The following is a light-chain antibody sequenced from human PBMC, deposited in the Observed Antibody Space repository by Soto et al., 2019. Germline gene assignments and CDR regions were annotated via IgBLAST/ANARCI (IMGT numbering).Light chain of an antibody. CDR2: ENN. J-gene: IGLJ1*01. CDR1: SSNIGNNY. CDR3: GTWDSSLSAGV. Sequence: QSALTQPPSVSAAPGQKVTISCSGSSSNIGNNYVSWYQQLPGTAPKLPIYENNKRPSGIPDRFSGSKSGTSATLGITGLQTGDEADYYCGTWDSSLSAGVFGTGTKVTVL. V-gene: IGLV1-51*02.